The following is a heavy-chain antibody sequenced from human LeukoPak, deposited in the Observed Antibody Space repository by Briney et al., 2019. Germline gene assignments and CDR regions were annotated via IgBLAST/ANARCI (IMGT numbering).Heavy chain of an antibody. Sequence: SVKVSCKASGIFGSYAISWVRQAPGQGLEWMGGIIPVSGSTHYAQKFQGRLTITADESTSTVYMEMSSLRSEDTAMYYCAKEGNTALVTGYFDLWGRGTLVTVSA. CDR3: AKEGNTALVTGYFDL. V-gene: IGHV1-69*01. J-gene: IGHJ2*01. CDR1: GIFGSYA. CDR2: IIPVSGST. D-gene: IGHD5-18*01.